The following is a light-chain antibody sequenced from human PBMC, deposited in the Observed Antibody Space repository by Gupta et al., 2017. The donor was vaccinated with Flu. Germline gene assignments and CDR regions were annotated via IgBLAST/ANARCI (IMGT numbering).Light chain of an antibody. CDR3: QQSYNDIPT. CDR1: QRISNY. Sequence: PSSLSASVGDRVTITCRASQRISNYLKWYQQKPGKAPKLLIYSPSTLQSGVPSRSSDSGSGTDFTLTISSLKPKDSATYFFQQSYNDIPTFGQGTRLEIK. V-gene: IGKV1-39*01. J-gene: IGKJ5*01. CDR2: SPS.